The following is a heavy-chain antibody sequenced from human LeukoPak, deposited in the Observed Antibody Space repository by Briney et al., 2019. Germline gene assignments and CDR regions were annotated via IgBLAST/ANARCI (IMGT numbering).Heavy chain of an antibody. CDR2: ISYDGSNK. Sequence: GGSLRLSCAASGFTFSSYAMHWVRQAPGKGLEWVAVISYDGSNKYYADSVKGRFTISRDNSKNTLYLQMNSLRAEDTAVYYCAKDLIRAEGSTDYWGQGTLVTVSS. CDR1: GFTFSSYA. V-gene: IGHV3-30-3*01. J-gene: IGHJ4*02. D-gene: IGHD3-10*01. CDR3: AKDLIRAEGSTDY.